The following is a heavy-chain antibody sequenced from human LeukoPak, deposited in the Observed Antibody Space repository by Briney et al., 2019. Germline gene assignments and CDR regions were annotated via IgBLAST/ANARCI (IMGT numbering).Heavy chain of an antibody. D-gene: IGHD3-10*01. CDR3: AREIPYYYGSGSYIPL. CDR2: IYTSGST. Sequence: PSETLSLXCTVSGGSISSYYWSWIRLPAGKGLESIGRIYTSGSTNYNPSLKSRVTMSVDTSKNQFSLKLSSVTAADTAVYYCAREIPYYYGSGSYIPLWGQGTLVTVSS. V-gene: IGHV4-4*07. J-gene: IGHJ4*02. CDR1: GGSISSYY.